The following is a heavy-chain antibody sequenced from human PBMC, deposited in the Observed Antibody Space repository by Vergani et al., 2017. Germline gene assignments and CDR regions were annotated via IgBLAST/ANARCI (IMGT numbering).Heavy chain of an antibody. J-gene: IGHJ2*01. V-gene: IGHV3-23*01. D-gene: IGHD3-22*01. Sequence: EVQLLESGGGLVQPGGSLRLSCAASGFTFSSYAMSWVRQAPGKGLEWVSAISGSGGSTYHADSVKGRFTISRDNSKNTLYLQMNSLRAEDTAVYYCAKRGALYYYDSSGYYNILGKVTDWYFDLWGRGTLVTVSS. CDR2: ISGSGGST. CDR1: GFTFSSYA. CDR3: AKRGALYYYDSSGYYNILGKVTDWYFDL.